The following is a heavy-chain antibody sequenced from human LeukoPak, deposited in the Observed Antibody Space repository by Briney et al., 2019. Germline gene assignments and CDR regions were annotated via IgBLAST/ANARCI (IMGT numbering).Heavy chain of an antibody. CDR3: ARHSPGAAADYYFDY. V-gene: IGHV4-39*01. J-gene: IGHJ4*02. D-gene: IGHD6-13*01. CDR2: IYYSGST. CDR1: GGSISSSSYY. Sequence: PSETLSLTCTVSGGSISSSSYYWGWIRQPPGKGLEWIGSIYYSGSTYYNPSLKSRVTISADTSKNQFSLKLSSVTAADTAVYYCARHSPGAAADYYFDYWGQGTLVTVSS.